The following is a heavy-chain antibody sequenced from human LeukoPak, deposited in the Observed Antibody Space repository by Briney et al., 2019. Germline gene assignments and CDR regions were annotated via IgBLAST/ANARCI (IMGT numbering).Heavy chain of an antibody. CDR3: AKPFHYYDSSAPKSY. Sequence: GGSLRLSCAASGFTFSRYWMSWVRQAPGKGLEWVASINQDESAKRYVDSVKGRFTISRDNTKNSLFLQMNSLRAEDTAVYYCAKPFHYYDSSAPKSYWGQGTRVTVSA. CDR2: INQDESAK. D-gene: IGHD3-22*01. J-gene: IGHJ4*02. V-gene: IGHV3-7*03. CDR1: GFTFSRYW.